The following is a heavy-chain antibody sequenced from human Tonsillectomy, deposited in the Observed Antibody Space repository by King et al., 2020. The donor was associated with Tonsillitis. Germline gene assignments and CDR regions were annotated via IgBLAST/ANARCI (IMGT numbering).Heavy chain of an antibody. D-gene: IGHD1-26*01. CDR1: GYTFTTYY. CDR3: ARDPGGSPLHYYYYMDV. V-gene: IGHV1-2*02. CDR2: INPNSGGT. J-gene: IGHJ6*03. Sequence: QLVQSGAEVKKPGASVKVSCEASGYTFTTYYIPWVRQAPGQGLEWMGCINPNSGGTNDARNFQGRGTMTRDTSISPAYMELSRLRFDDTTVYYCARDPGGSPLHYYYYMDVWGKGTTVTVSS.